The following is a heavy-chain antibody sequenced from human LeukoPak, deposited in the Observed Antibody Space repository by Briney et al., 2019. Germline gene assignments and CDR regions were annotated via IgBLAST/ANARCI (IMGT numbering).Heavy chain of an antibody. CDR1: GGSISSFY. D-gene: IGHD3-10*01. J-gene: IGHJ4*02. Sequence: SETLSLTCTVSGGSISSFYWSWIRQPAGKGLEWIGRIYTSGSTNYNPSLKSRVTMSVETSKNQFSLKLNSVTAADTAVYYCARSRVTMVRGSPNWNFDYWGQGILVTVSS. CDR2: IYTSGST. CDR3: ARSRVTMVRGSPNWNFDY. V-gene: IGHV4-4*07.